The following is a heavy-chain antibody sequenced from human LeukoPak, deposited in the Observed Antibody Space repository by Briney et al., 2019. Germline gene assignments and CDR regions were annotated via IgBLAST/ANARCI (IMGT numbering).Heavy chain of an antibody. D-gene: IGHD6-13*01. CDR2: IYYSGST. CDR3: ARRSAGNHRNLNIDF. J-gene: IGHJ4*02. Sequence: PSETLSLTCTVSGGSISSGSYYWGWIRQPPGKGLEWIGNIYYSGSTYYNPSLKSRVTISVDTSKNQFSLKLSSVTAADTAVYYCARRSAGNHRNLNIDFWGQGTLVTVSS. V-gene: IGHV4-39*01. CDR1: GGSISSGSYY.